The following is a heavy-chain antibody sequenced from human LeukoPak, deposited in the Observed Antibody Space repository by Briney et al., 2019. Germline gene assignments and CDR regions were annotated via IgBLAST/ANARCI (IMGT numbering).Heavy chain of an antibody. CDR3: AKDPEWLRHY. CDR2: ISGSGGST. CDR1: GFTFSSYA. V-gene: IGHV3-23*01. D-gene: IGHD5-12*01. Sequence: TGGSLRLSCAASGFTFSSYAMRWVRQAPGKGLEWVSAISGSGGSTYYADSVKGRFTISRDNSKNTLYLQMNSLRAEDTAVYYCAKDPEWLRHYWGQGTLVTVSS. J-gene: IGHJ4*02.